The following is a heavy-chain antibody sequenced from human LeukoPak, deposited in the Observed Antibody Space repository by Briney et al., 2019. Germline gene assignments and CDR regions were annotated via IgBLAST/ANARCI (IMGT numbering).Heavy chain of an antibody. J-gene: IGHJ4*02. CDR3: ARGCSGGTY. Sequence: PSETLSLTCSVSGGSISPYYWSWIRQPPGKGLEWIGYIYYSGDTNYNSSLESRVTISVDTSKNQFSLKLTSVTAADTAVYYCARGCSGGTYWGQGTLVVVSS. CDR1: GGSISPYY. CDR2: IYYSGDT. V-gene: IGHV4-59*01. D-gene: IGHD1-14*01.